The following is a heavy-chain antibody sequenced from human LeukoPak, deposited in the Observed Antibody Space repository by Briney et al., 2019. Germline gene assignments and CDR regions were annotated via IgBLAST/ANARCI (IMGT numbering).Heavy chain of an antibody. CDR2: INPSGGST. Sequence: ASVKVSCKASGYTFTSYYMHWVRQAPGQGLEWMGIINPSGGSTSYAQKFQGRVTMTRDTSISTAYMELSRLRSDDTAVYYCATEDTAMVSYWGQGTLVTVSS. V-gene: IGHV1-46*01. CDR1: GYTFTSYY. D-gene: IGHD5-18*01. CDR3: ATEDTAMVSY. J-gene: IGHJ4*02.